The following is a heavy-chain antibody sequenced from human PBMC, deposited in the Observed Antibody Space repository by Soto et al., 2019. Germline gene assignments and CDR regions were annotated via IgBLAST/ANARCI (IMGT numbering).Heavy chain of an antibody. V-gene: IGHV3-30*18. CDR1: GFTFSDFS. D-gene: IGHD2-15*01. J-gene: IGHJ4*02. CDR2: ISFDGSVK. CDR3: VKVSGYCTGGSCFSYFDY. Sequence: VGSLRLSCVASGFTFSDFSIHWVRQAPGKGLDWVAVISFDGSVKFYGDSVKGRFTISRDNSKNTLYLQMTSLSSEDSAVYYCVKVSGYCTGGSCFSYFDYWGQGTPVTVSS.